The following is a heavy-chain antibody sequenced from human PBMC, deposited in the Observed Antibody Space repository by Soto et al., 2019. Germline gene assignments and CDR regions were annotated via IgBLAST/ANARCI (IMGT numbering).Heavy chain of an antibody. D-gene: IGHD6-19*01. V-gene: IGHV4-39*01. CDR2: IYYSGST. CDR3: ARSSVAGTSGSSYYFDY. J-gene: IGHJ4*02. CDR1: GGSISSSSYY. Sequence: KSSETLSLTCTVSGGSISSSSYYWGWIRQPPGKGLEWIGSIYYSGSTYYNPSLKSRVTISVDTSKNQFSLKLSSVTAADTAVYYCARSSVAGTSGSSYYFDYWRQGTLVTVSS.